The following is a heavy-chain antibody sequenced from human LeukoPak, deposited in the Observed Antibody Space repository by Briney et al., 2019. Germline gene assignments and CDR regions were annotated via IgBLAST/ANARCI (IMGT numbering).Heavy chain of an antibody. D-gene: IGHD6-13*01. CDR1: GFTFDDYA. CDR3: VRIAGTYYYYYYMDV. V-gene: IGHV3-9*01. Sequence: PGRSLRLSCAASGFTFDDYAMHWVRQAPGKGLEWVSGISWNSGSIGYADSVKGRFTISRDNAKNSLYLQMNSLRAEDTALYYCVRIAGTYYYYYYMDVWGKGTTVTISS. J-gene: IGHJ6*03. CDR2: ISWNSGSI.